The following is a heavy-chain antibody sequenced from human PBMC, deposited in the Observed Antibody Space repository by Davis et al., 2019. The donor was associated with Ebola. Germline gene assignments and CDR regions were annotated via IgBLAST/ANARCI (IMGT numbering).Heavy chain of an antibody. Sequence: PGGSLRLSCAASGFTFSDYYMSWIRQAPGKGLEWVSYISGSGSTIYYADSVKGRFTISRDNAKNSLYLQMNSLRAEDTAVYYCARDLPGGDWYFDLWGRGTLVTVSS. CDR1: GFTFSDYY. V-gene: IGHV3-11*01. J-gene: IGHJ2*01. CDR2: ISGSGSTI. D-gene: IGHD1-14*01. CDR3: ARDLPGGDWYFDL.